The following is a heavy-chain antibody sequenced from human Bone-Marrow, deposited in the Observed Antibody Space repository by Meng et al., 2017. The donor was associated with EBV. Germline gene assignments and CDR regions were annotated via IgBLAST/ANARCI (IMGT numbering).Heavy chain of an antibody. D-gene: IGHD2-21*02. V-gene: IGHV4-59*01. CDR2: IYYSGST. CDR1: GGSISSFY. CDR3: ARVNCGGDCYSFDY. Sequence: QVQLQEAGTGMVKPSETLSLTCTVSGGSISSFYWSWIRQRPGKGLEWIWYIYYSGSTNYNPSLKSRVTISVDTSKIQFSLKLSSVTAADTAVYYCARVNCGGDCYSFDYWGQGTLVTVSS. J-gene: IGHJ4*02.